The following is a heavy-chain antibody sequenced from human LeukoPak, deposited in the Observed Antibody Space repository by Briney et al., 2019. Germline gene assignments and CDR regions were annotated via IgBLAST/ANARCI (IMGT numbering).Heavy chain of an antibody. CDR1: GGSISSGGYS. CDR2: IYQSGST. V-gene: IGHV4-30-2*01. CDR3: GRGGGEAYYDFWSPTKYYYYGMDV. Sequence: PSQTLSLTCAVSGGSISSGGYSWSWIRQPPGKGLEWIGYIYQSGSTYYNPSLKSRVTISVDRSKNQFSLKLSSVTAADTAVYFWGRGGGEAYYDFWSPTKYYYYGMDVWGQGTTVTVSS. D-gene: IGHD3-3*01. J-gene: IGHJ6*02.